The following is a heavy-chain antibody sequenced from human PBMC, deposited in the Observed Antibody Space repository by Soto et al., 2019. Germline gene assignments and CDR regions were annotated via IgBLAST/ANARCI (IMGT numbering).Heavy chain of an antibody. D-gene: IGHD3-22*01. CDR2: IWYDGSNK. V-gene: IGHV3-33*01. Sequence: GGSLRLSCAASGFTFSSYGMHWVRQAPGKGLEWVAVIWYDGSNKYYADSVKGRFTISRDNSKNTLYLQMNSLRAEDTAVYYCARDDGYYDSSGYCYWGQGTLVTVSS. CDR3: ARDDGYYDSSGYCY. CDR1: GFTFSSYG. J-gene: IGHJ4*02.